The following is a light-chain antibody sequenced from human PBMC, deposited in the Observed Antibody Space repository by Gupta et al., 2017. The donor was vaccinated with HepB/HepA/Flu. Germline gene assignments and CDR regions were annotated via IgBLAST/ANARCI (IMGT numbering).Light chain of an antibody. CDR2: GKN. CDR3: NSRDSSGNHVV. J-gene: IGLJ2*01. V-gene: IGLV3-19*01. Sequence: SSELTQDPAVPVALGQTVRITCPGDSLRSYLASWYQQEARQAPVLFIYGKNNRPSGIPDRFSGSSSGNTASLTITGAQAEDEADYYCNSRDSSGNHVVFGGGTKLTVL. CDR1: SLRSYL.